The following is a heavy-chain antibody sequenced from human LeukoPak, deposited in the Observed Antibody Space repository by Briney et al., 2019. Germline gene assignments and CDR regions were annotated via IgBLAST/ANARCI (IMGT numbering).Heavy chain of an antibody. J-gene: IGHJ6*03. CDR3: ATDASSTSGLGYMDV. D-gene: IGHD2-2*01. V-gene: IGHV1-69-2*01. CDR2: VDPEDGET. CDR1: GYTFTDYY. Sequence: ASVKVSCKVSGYTFTDYYMHWVQQAPGKGLEWMGLVDPEDGETIYAEKFQGRVTITADTSTDTAYMGLSSLRSEDTAVYYCATDASSTSGLGYMDVWGKGTTVTVSS.